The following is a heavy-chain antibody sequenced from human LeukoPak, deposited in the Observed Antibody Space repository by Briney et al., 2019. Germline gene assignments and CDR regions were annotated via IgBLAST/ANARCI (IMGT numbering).Heavy chain of an antibody. CDR3: ARGPPPDFDC. J-gene: IGHJ4*02. V-gene: IGHV4-4*07. Sequence: SETLSLTCTVSGGSISNSYWSWVRQPAGKGLEWVGRIYTSGSTDYNPPLKSRVTMSVDTSKNQFSLNLRSVTAADTAIYYCARGPPPDFDCWGQGTLVTVSS. CDR1: GGSISNSY. CDR2: IYTSGST.